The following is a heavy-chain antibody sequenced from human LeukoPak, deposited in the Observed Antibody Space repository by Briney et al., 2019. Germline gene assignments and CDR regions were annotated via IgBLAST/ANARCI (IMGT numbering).Heavy chain of an antibody. J-gene: IGHJ4*02. D-gene: IGHD3-10*01. CDR1: GFTFSSYS. V-gene: IGHV3-33*01. Sequence: PGGSLRLSCAASGFTFSSYSMHWVRQAPGKGLEWVAVIWYDGSNKYYADSVKGRFTISRDNSKNTLYLQMNSLRAEDTAVYYCARAPSYYYGSGNLDYWGQGTLVTVSS. CDR3: ARAPSYYYGSGNLDY. CDR2: IWYDGSNK.